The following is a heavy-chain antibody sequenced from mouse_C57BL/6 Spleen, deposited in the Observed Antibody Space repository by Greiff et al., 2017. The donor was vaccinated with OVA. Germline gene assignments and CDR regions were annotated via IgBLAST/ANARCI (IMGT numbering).Heavy chain of an antibody. Sequence: QVQLQQPGTELVRPGSSVKLSCKASGYSFTSYWMDWVKQRPGQGLEWIGNIYPSDSETHYNQKFKDKATLTVDKSSSTAYMQLSSLTSEDSAVYYCARGGAEMAMDYWGQGTSVTVSS. V-gene: IGHV1-61*01. CDR3: ARGGAEMAMDY. J-gene: IGHJ4*01. CDR2: IYPSDSET. CDR1: GYSFTSYW.